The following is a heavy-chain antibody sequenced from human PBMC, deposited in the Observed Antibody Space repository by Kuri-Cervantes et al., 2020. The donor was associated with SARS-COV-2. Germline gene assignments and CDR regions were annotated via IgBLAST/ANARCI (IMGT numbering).Heavy chain of an antibody. Sequence: GESLKISCAASGFTFSSYWMHWVRQAPGKGLAWVSRINSDGSSTSYADSVKGRFTISRDNSKNTLYLQMNSLRAEDTAVYYCARHPSSGWSYYFDYWGQGTLVTVSS. CDR3: ARHPSSGWSYYFDY. J-gene: IGHJ4*02. D-gene: IGHD6-19*01. CDR1: GFTFSSYW. V-gene: IGHV3-74*01. CDR2: INSDGSST.